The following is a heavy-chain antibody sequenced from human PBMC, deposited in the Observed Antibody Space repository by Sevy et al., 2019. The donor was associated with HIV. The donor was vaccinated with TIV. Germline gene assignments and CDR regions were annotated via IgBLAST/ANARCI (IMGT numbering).Heavy chain of an antibody. J-gene: IGHJ6*02. CDR3: AKDIRVALVVPSPGYGMDV. V-gene: IGHV3-48*03. CDR1: GFTFSSYE. Sequence: GGSLRLSCAASGFTFSSYEMNWVRQAPGKGLEWVSYISNSGTTISYSDSVRGRFSISRDNARNSLYLQMNSLRAEDTAVYYCAKDIRVALVVPSPGYGMDVWGHGTSVTVSS. D-gene: IGHD2-15*01. CDR2: ISNSGTTI.